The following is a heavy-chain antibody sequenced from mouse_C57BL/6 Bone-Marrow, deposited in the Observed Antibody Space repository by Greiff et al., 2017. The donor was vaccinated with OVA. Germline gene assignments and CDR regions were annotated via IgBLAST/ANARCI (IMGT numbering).Heavy chain of an antibody. J-gene: IGHJ4*01. CDR3: VRLLLDYYAMDY. D-gene: IGHD1-1*02. Sequence: GGGLVQPKGSLKLSCAASGFSFNTYAMNWVRQAPGKGLEWVARIRSKSNNYATYYADSVKDRFTISRDDSESMLYLQMNNLKTEDTAMYYCVRLLLDYYAMDYWGQGTSVTVSS. V-gene: IGHV10-1*01. CDR2: IRSKSNNYAT. CDR1: GFSFNTYA.